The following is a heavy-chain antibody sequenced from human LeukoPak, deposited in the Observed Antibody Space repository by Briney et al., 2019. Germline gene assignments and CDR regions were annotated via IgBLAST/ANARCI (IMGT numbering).Heavy chain of an antibody. Sequence: SETLSLTCTVSSGSISSYYWSWIRQPPRKGLKWIGYIYYSGSTNYNPSLKSRVTISVDTSMNQFSRKLSSVTAADTAVYYCARGNGGNSGDPSVEIDYWGQGTLVTVSS. CDR1: SGSISSYY. V-gene: IGHV4-59*01. CDR3: ARGNGGNSGDPSVEIDY. CDR2: IYYSGST. J-gene: IGHJ4*02. D-gene: IGHD4-23*01.